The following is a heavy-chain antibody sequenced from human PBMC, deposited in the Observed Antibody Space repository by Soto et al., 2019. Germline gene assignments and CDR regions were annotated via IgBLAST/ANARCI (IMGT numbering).Heavy chain of an antibody. CDR3: AKCWWYSGYDSYFDY. Sequence: EVQLLESGGGLVQPGGSLRLSCAASGFTFSSYAMSWVRQAPGKGLEWVSAISGSGGSTYYADSVKGRFTISRDNSKNTLYLQMISLRAEDTAVHYCAKCWWYSGYDSYFDYWGQGTLVTVSS. CDR1: GFTFSSYA. D-gene: IGHD5-12*01. V-gene: IGHV3-23*01. J-gene: IGHJ4*02. CDR2: ISGSGGST.